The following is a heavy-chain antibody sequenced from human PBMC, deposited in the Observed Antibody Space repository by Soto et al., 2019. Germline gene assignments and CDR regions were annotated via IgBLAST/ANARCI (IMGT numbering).Heavy chain of an antibody. Sequence: GSLRLSCAASGFPFSSYWISLVRQAPGKGLEWVANIKQDGSEKYYVDSVKGRFTISRGNAKNSLYLQMNSLRAEDTAVYYCARSSSGYDAPFDYWGQGTLVTVSS. CDR1: GFPFSSYW. V-gene: IGHV3-7*01. CDR3: ARSSSGYDAPFDY. D-gene: IGHD5-12*01. J-gene: IGHJ4*02. CDR2: IKQDGSEK.